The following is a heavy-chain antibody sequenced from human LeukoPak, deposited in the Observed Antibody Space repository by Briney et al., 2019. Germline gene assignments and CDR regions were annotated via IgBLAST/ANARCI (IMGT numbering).Heavy chain of an antibody. D-gene: IGHD3-10*01. J-gene: IGHJ3*02. V-gene: IGHV1-2*02. CDR1: GYTFTGYY. CDR3: ASPAPGYYGSGSYHPFDI. CDR2: INPNSGGT. Sequence: ASVKVSCKASGYTFTGYYMHWVRQAPGQGLEWMGWINPNSGGTNYAQKFQGGVTMTRDTSISTAYMELSRLRSDDTAVYYCASPAPGYYGSGSYHPFDIWGQGTMVTVSS.